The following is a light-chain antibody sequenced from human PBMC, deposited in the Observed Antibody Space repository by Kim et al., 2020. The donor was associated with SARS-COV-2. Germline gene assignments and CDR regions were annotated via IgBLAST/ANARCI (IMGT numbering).Light chain of an antibody. V-gene: IGLV3-19*01. J-gene: IGLJ1*01. CDR1: SLRSHY. CDR2: GKN. Sequence: SVALEQTVRITCQGDSLRSHYTSWYQQKPGQAPVLVNYGKNNLPAGIPDRFSGSSSGNTASLTITGAQAEDEAEYYCNSRDDNSFVFATGTKVTVL. CDR3: NSRDDNSFV.